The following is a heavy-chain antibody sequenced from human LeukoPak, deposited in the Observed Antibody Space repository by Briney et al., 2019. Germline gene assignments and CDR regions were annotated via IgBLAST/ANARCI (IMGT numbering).Heavy chain of an antibody. J-gene: IGHJ4*02. CDR1: GFTFSSYA. CDR3: AKRDCSGGSCRTTTFDY. CDR2: ISSGGGSP. Sequence: GRSLRPSCAASGFTFSSYAMSWVRQAPGKGLEWVSAISSGGGSPYYADSVKGRFTITRDNSKNTLYLQMNSLRAEDTAVYYCAKRDCSGGSCRTTTFDYWGQGTLVTVSS. V-gene: IGHV3-23*01. D-gene: IGHD2-15*01.